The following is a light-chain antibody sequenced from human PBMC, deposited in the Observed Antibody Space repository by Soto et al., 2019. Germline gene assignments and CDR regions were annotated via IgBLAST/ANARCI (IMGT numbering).Light chain of an antibody. V-gene: IGLV2-8*01. CDR2: EVS. Sequence: QSALTQPPSASGSRGQSVTNSCTGTSSDVGGYNYVSWYQQHPGKAPKLMISEVSKRPSGVPDRFSGSKSGNAASLTVSGLQAEDEADYYCSSYAGYNKYVFGAGTKLTVL. J-gene: IGLJ1*01. CDR3: SSYAGYNKYV. CDR1: SSDVGGYNY.